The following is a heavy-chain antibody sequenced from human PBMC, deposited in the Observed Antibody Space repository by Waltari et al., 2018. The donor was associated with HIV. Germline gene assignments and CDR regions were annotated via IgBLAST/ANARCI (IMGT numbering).Heavy chain of an antibody. J-gene: IGHJ5*02. CDR2: IIPLFGTV. V-gene: IGHV1-69*01. CDR1: GGTVGSFA. D-gene: IGHD3-3*01. CDR3: ARDKAHNDVWSGYVS. Sequence: QVQLVQSGAEVKKPGSSVKVHGKSSGGTVGSFAVGWVRQAPGQGLEWMGGIIPLFGTVHYAQKFQGRVTITADGSTSTVYMELSSLRSEDTAVYYCARDKAHNDVWSGYVSWGQGTLVTVSS.